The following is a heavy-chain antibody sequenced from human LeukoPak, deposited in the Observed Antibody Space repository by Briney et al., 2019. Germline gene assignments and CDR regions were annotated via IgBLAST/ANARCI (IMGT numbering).Heavy chain of an antibody. CDR1: GGSISSYY. Sequence: SETLSLTCAVSGGSISSYYWSWTRQPPGKGLEWIAYIYYSGSTNYNPSLKSRVTISVYTSKSQLSLKLSSVTAADTAVYYCARARYSRSRHFDYWGPGTLVTVSS. CDR3: ARARYSRSRHFDY. D-gene: IGHD6-6*01. V-gene: IGHV4-59*01. CDR2: IYYSGST. J-gene: IGHJ4*02.